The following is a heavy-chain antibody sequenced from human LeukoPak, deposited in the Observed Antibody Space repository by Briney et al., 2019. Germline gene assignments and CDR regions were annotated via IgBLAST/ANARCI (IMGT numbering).Heavy chain of an antibody. V-gene: IGHV4-39*01. Sequence: PSENLSLNCTVSGGTISSSSYYWGWLRQPPGKGLEWIGCIYYSGNTYYNPSLKSRITVSVATSKNKVSLSLSPDATAATYVYFCATPTRWFTVDAFDIWGQGTMVTVSS. D-gene: IGHD4-23*01. CDR2: IYYSGNT. CDR1: GGTISSSSYY. J-gene: IGHJ3*02. CDR3: ATPTRWFTVDAFDI.